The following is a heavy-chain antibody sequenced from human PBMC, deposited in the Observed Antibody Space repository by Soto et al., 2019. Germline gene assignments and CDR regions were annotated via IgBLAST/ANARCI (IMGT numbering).Heavy chain of an antibody. V-gene: IGHV1-8*01. CDR2: MNPNSGNT. CDR1: GYTFTSYD. D-gene: IGHD3-10*01. Sequence: GASVKVSCKASGYTFTSYDINWVRQATGQGPEWMGWMNPNSGNTGYAQKFQGRVTMTRNTSISTAYMELSSLRSEDTAVYYCARVWVGITMVRGVRQVGYYYYMDVWGKGTTVTVSS. J-gene: IGHJ6*03. CDR3: ARVWVGITMVRGVRQVGYYYYMDV.